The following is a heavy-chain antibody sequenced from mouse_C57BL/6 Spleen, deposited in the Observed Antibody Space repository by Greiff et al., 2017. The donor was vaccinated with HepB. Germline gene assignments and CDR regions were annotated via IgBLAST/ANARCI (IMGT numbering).Heavy chain of an antibody. Sequence: VQLQQSGPELVKPGASVKISCKASGYAFSSSWMNWVKQRPGKGLEWIGRIYPGDGDTNYNGKFKGKATLTADKSSSTAYMQLSSLTSEDSAVYFCAITAQATEAMDYWGQGTSVTVSS. J-gene: IGHJ4*01. CDR3: AITAQATEAMDY. V-gene: IGHV1-82*01. D-gene: IGHD3-2*02. CDR2: IYPGDGDT. CDR1: GYAFSSSW.